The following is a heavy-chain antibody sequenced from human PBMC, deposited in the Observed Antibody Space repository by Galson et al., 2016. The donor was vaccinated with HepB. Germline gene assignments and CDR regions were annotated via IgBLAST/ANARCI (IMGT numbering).Heavy chain of an antibody. J-gene: IGHJ2*01. CDR2: SRSSTLI. V-gene: IGHV3-48*01. D-gene: IGHD6-6*01. CDR3: ARRASSSLGWNFDL. Sequence: SRSSTLIYFADSVKGRFTISRDNAKNSVYLQMNSLRAEDTAVYYCARRASSSLGWNFDLWGRGTLVTVSS.